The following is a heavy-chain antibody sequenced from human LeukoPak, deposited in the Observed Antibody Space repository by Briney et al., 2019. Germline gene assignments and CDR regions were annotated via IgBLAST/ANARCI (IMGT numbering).Heavy chain of an antibody. J-gene: IGHJ5*02. CDR1: GGSISSYY. D-gene: IGHD3-3*01. CDR2: IHYSGST. V-gene: IGHV4-59*12. CDR3: ARRSRITIFGVVISTSTNWFDP. Sequence: PSETLSLTCTVSGGSISSYYWSWIRQPPGKGLEWIAYIHYSGSTNSNPSLKSRVTISVDTSKNQFSLKLSSVTAADTAVYYCARRSRITIFGVVISTSTNWFDPGGQGTLVTVSS.